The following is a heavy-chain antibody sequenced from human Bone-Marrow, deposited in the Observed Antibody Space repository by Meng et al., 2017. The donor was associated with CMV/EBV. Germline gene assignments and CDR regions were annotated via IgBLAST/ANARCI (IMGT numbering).Heavy chain of an antibody. CDR2: INPNIGGT. CDR1: GYTFTDYY. V-gene: IGHV1-2*02. CDR3: VISKPGITGGGNPSYIDD. J-gene: IGHJ4*01. D-gene: IGHD6-13*01. Sequence: ASVKVSCKASGYTFTDYYMHWVRQAPGQGLEWMGWINPNIGGTNCVQKFQGRVTMTRDTSVSTAYMELSRLGSEDTAVYYCVISKPGITGGGNPSYIDDWGQGTLVTVSS.